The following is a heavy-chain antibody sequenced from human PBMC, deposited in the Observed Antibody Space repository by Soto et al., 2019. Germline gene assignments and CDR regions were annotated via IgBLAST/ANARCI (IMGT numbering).Heavy chain of an antibody. CDR3: ARLFDY. CDR2: IYHSGVT. CDR1: GGSISSNGYY. Sequence: QLQLQESGPGLVKPSETLSLTCTVSGGSISSNGYYWGWIRQPPGKGLEWLGNIYHSGVTYYNQSLKSRVTISVDTSRNQFSLKLNSMTAADTAVYYCARLFDYWGQGKLVTVSS. J-gene: IGHJ4*02. V-gene: IGHV4-39*01.